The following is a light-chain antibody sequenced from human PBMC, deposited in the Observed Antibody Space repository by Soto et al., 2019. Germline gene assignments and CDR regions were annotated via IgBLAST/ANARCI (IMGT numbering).Light chain of an antibody. Sequence: IVLTQSPATRSVSPGERATLSCRASQSVSSDLAWYQQKPGQAPRLLIYGASTRATGIPARFSGSGSGTEFTLTISSLQSEDFAVYFCQQSNNWPLTFGGGTNVDIK. CDR1: QSVSSD. J-gene: IGKJ4*01. V-gene: IGKV3D-15*01. CDR3: QQSNNWPLT. CDR2: GAS.